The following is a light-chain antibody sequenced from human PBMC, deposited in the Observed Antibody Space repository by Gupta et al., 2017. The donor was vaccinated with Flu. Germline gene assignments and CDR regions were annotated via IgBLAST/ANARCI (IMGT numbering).Light chain of an antibody. Sequence: DIQMTQSPSSLSASVGDRVTITCRASQSISTYLNWYQQKPGKAPKLLIYAASTLQSGVPSRFSGSGSGTHFTLSISSLQAEDVAIYYCQQSYSISSFTFGPGTKVDIK. V-gene: IGKV1-39*01. CDR3: QQSYSISSFT. CDR2: AAS. J-gene: IGKJ3*01. CDR1: QSISTY.